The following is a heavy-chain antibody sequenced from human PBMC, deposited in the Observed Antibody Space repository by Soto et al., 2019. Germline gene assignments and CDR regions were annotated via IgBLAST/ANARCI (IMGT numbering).Heavy chain of an antibody. V-gene: IGHV4-4*07. D-gene: IGHD4-17*01. J-gene: IGHJ4*02. CDR3: ARATRDYGDYGYFDS. Sequence: SESLSLTCTVSGGSISNYYWSWIRQPAGKGLEWIGRIYSSGSTNYNPSLKSRVTMSVDTSKNQFSLKLTSVTAADTAVYFCARATRDYGDYGYFDSWGQGTLVTVSS. CDR2: IYSSGST. CDR1: GGSISNYY.